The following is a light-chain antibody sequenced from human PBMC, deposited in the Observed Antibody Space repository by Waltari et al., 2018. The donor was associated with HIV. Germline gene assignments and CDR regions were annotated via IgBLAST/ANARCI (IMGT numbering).Light chain of an antibody. CDR2: NND. CDR3: AAWDDSLNAYV. CDR1: SSNIRASA. V-gene: IGLV1-44*01. J-gene: IGLJ1*01. Sequence: QSVLTPPSSASGPPGQWVTISCSGSSSNIRASAVAWYQHLPGTAPKLLIYNNDLRPSGVPDRFSGSKSGTSASLVISGLQSELETDYYCAAWDDSLNAYVFGSGTRVTVL.